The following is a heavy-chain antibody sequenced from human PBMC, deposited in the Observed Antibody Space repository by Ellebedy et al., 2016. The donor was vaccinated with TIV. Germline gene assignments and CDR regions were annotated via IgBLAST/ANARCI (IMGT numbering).Heavy chain of an antibody. Sequence: PGGSLRLSCAASRFTFRNFWMAWVRQAPGKGLEWVANINRDATEAYYVDSVKGRFTISRENGKDSLDLQMNNLRAEDTAVYYCARDRDSSSYNGRYYYYGLDIWGQGTAVSVSS. D-gene: IGHD6-13*01. CDR2: INRDATEA. CDR3: ARDRDSSSYNGRYYYYGLDI. CDR1: RFTFRNFW. J-gene: IGHJ6*02. V-gene: IGHV3-7*03.